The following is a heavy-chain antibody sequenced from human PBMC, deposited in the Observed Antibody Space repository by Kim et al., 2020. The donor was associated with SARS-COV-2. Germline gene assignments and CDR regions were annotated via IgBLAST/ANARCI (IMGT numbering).Heavy chain of an antibody. CDR2: GTT. Sequence: GTTEYAASVKGRFTISRDDSKSIAYLQMNSLKTEDTAVYYCTRVVYYLDYWGQGTLVTVSS. V-gene: IGHV3-49*02. D-gene: IGHD2-8*01. J-gene: IGHJ4*02. CDR3: TRVVYYLDY.